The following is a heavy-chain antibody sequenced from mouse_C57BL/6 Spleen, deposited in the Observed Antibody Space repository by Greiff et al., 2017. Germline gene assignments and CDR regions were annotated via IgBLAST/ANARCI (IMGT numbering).Heavy chain of an antibody. CDR1: GYTFTSYW. CDR3: ARSDGSSYPYYAMDY. Sequence: QVQLQQPGAELVRPGSSVKLSCKASGYTFTSYWMDWVKQRPGQGLEWIGNIYPSDSETHYNQKFKDKATLTVDKSSSTAYMQLSSLTSEDSAVYYCARSDGSSYPYYAMDYWGQGTSVTVSS. CDR2: IYPSDSET. D-gene: IGHD1-1*01. J-gene: IGHJ4*01. V-gene: IGHV1-61*01.